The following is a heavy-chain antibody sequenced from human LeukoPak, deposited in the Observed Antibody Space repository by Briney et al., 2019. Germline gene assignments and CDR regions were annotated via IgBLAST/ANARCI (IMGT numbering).Heavy chain of an antibody. CDR2: IRSKAYGGTT. J-gene: IGHJ5*02. V-gene: IGHV3-49*03. Sequence: PGRSLRLSCTASGFTFGDYAMSWFRQAPGKGLEWVGFIRSKAYGGTTEYAASVKGRFTISRDDSKSIAYLQMNSLRAEDTAVYYCAKHPYYYDSTDWFDPWGQGTLVTVSS. CDR3: AKHPYYYDSTDWFDP. D-gene: IGHD3-22*01. CDR1: GFTFGDYA.